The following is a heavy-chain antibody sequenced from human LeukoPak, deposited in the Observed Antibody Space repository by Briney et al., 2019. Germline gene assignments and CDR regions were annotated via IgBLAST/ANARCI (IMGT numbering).Heavy chain of an antibody. D-gene: IGHD6-6*01. CDR3: AKDRRSSSGIETFFDY. V-gene: IGHV3-23*01. CDR1: GFTFSSYG. Sequence: GGSLRLSCAASGFTFSSYGMSWVRQAPGKGLEWVSAISGSGGSTYYADSVKGRFTISRDNSKNTLYLQMNSLRAEDTAVYYCAKDRRSSSGIETFFDYWGQGTLVTVSS. CDR2: ISGSGGST. J-gene: IGHJ4*02.